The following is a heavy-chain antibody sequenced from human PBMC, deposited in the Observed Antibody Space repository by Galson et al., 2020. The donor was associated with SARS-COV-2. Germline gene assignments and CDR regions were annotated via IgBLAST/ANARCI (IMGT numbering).Heavy chain of an antibody. CDR3: AGWYIRF. CDR1: GFTFSTSY. J-gene: IGHJ4*02. V-gene: IGHV3-48*02. Sequence: GESLKISCAASGFTFSTSYMSWVRQAPGKGLEWLSYIGGSSDVIKYADSVKGRFTISRDNANNLLYLQMNSLRDEDTAVYYCAGWYIRFWGQGTLVTVSS. CDR2: IGGSSDVI. D-gene: IGHD6-19*01.